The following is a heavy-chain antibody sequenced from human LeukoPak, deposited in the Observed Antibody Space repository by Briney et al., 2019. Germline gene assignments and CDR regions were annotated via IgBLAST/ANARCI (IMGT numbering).Heavy chain of an antibody. V-gene: IGHV4-31*03. D-gene: IGHD6-25*01. CDR2: IYYSGST. CDR3: AGSGEPYFDY. CDR1: GGSISSGGYY. J-gene: IGHJ4*02. Sequence: SETLSLTCTVSGGSISSGGYYWSWIRQHPGKSLEWIGYIYYSGSTYYNPSLKSRVTISVDTSKNQFSLKLSSVTAADTAVYYCAGSGEPYFDYWGQGTLVTVSS.